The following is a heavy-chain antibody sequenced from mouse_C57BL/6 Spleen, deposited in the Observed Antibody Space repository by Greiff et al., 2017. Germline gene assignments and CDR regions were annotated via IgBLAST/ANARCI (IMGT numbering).Heavy chain of an antibody. CDR1: GYTFTSYW. J-gene: IGHJ2*01. Sequence: QVQLQQSGAELVKPGASVKLSCKASGYTFTSYWMHWVKQRPGRGLEWIGRIDPNSGGTKYNEKFKSKATLTVDKPSSTAYMQLSSLTAEVSAVYYCAREGLRQEYYFDYWGQGTTLTVSS. CDR3: AREGLRQEYYFDY. V-gene: IGHV1-72*01. D-gene: IGHD2-4*01. CDR2: IDPNSGGT.